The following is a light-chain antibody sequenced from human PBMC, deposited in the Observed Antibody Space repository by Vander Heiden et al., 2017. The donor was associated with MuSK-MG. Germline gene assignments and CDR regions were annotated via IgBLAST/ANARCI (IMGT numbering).Light chain of an antibody. Sequence: DIVMTQSPDSLAVSLGERATINCKSSQSLLYRSNNKNYLAWYQQKPGQPPKLLMYWASTRDFGVPDRFSGSGSGTDFTLTISSLQAEDVAVYYCQQDDSTPFTFGHGTKVDIK. CDR3: QQDDSTPFT. J-gene: IGKJ3*01. CDR1: QSLLYRSNNKNY. CDR2: WAS. V-gene: IGKV4-1*01.